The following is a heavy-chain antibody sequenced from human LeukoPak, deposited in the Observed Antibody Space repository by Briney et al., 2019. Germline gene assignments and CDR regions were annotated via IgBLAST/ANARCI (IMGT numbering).Heavy chain of an antibody. Sequence: SETLSLTCAVSGYSISSGYYWGRIRQPPGKGLEWIGSIYHSGSTYYNPSLKSRVTISVDTSKNQFSLKLSSVTAADTAVYYCARDLVSGGIAVAGPFDYWGQGTLVTVSS. D-gene: IGHD6-19*01. CDR2: IYHSGST. CDR1: GYSISSGYY. V-gene: IGHV4-38-2*02. J-gene: IGHJ4*02. CDR3: ARDLVSGGIAVAGPFDY.